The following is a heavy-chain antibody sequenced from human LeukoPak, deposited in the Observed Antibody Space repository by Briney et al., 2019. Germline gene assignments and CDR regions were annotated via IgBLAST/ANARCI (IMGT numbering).Heavy chain of an antibody. CDR2: ISGSGGST. CDR1: GFTVSSNY. V-gene: IGHV3-23*01. Sequence: QPGGSLRLSCAASGFTVSSNYMSWVRQAPGKGLEWVSAISGSGGSTYYADSVKGRFTISRDNSKNTLYLQMNSLRAEDTAVYYCAKDLWEAPGGFLEWSQRRFRSYYYGMDVWGQGTTVTVSS. D-gene: IGHD3-3*01. J-gene: IGHJ6*02. CDR3: AKDLWEAPGGFLEWSQRRFRSYYYGMDV.